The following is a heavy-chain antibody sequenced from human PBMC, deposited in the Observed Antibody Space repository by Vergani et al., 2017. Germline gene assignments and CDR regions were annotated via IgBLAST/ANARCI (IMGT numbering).Heavy chain of an antibody. D-gene: IGHD2-2*02. CDR3: VGDRCRCSGGKCYTEAWDY. CDR1: GFALNRHA. J-gene: IGHJ4*02. Sequence: QVQLVESGGGVVQPGTSLRLSCVVSGFALNRHAMYWVRQAPGKGLEWVVGISFDGTNEYYPDLVQRGFTNSRYIAKKTLYLQVRSLRLEDTGVYPCVGDRCRCSGGKCYTEAWDYWGQGTPVTVSS. CDR2: ISFDGTNE. V-gene: IGHV3-30-3*01.